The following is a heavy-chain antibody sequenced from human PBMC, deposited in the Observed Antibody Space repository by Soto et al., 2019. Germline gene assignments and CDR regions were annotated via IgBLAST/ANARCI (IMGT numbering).Heavy chain of an antibody. D-gene: IGHD6-13*01. CDR3: ARGPPVYSSSWYNWFDP. Sequence: GASVKVSCKASGYTFTSYAMHWVRQAPGQRLEWMGWINAGNGNTKYSQKFQGRVTMTRDTSASTAYMELSRLRSDDTAVYYCARGPPVYSSSWYNWFDPWGQGTLVTVSS. V-gene: IGHV1-3*01. J-gene: IGHJ5*02. CDR2: INAGNGNT. CDR1: GYTFTSYA.